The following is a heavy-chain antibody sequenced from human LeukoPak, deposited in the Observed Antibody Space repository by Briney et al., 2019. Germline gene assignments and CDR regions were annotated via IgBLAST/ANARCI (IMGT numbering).Heavy chain of an antibody. CDR1: GGSISGSSYY. J-gene: IGHJ4*02. CDR3: ASGGYSYGYFDY. CDR2: IYYSGST. D-gene: IGHD5-18*01. V-gene: IGHV4-39*07. Sequence: SETLSLTCTVSGGSISGSSYYWGWIRQPPGKGLEWIGSIYYSGSTYYNPSLKSRVTISVDTSKNQFSLKLSSVTAADTAVYYCASGGYSYGYFDYWGQGTLVTVSS.